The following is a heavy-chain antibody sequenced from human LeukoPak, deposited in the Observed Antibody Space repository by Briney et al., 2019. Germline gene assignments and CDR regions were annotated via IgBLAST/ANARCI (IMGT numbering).Heavy chain of an antibody. Sequence: GGSLRLSCAASGFTFSSYAMSWVRQSPGKGLEWVSAISGSGGSTYYADSVKGRFTISRDNSKNTLHLQMNSLKTEDTAVYYCTTDPVLGRATNFDSWGQGTLVTVSS. CDR1: GFTFSSYA. J-gene: IGHJ4*02. CDR2: ISGSGGST. D-gene: IGHD2-8*01. CDR3: TTDPVLGRATNFDS. V-gene: IGHV3-23*01.